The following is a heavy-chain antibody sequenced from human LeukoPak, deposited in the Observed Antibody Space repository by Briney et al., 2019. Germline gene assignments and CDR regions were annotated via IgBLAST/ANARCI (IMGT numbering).Heavy chain of an antibody. J-gene: IGHJ4*02. CDR2: IYYSGST. CDR1: GGSISSSSYY. V-gene: IGHV4-39*01. D-gene: IGHD5-18*01. Sequence: PSETLSPTCTVSGGSISSSSYYWGWIRQPPGKGLEWIGSIYYSGSTYYNPSLKSRFTISLDTSKNQFSLNLSSVTAADTAVYYCARHGYSYGSDYWGQGTLVTVSS. CDR3: ARHGYSYGSDY.